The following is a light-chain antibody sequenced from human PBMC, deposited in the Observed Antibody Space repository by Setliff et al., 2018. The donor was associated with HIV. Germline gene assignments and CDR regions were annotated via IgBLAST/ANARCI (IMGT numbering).Light chain of an antibody. Sequence: SYELTQPPSVSVAPGKTARMTCEGNNIRSKSVHWYQQKPGRAPVLVVYEDSDRPSGIPERTSGSKSGNTATPSISRVEAGDEADYYCQVWDGSSDHFVFGSGTKVTVL. CDR2: EDS. V-gene: IGLV3-21*03. CDR3: QVWDGSSDHFV. CDR1: NIRSKS. J-gene: IGLJ1*01.